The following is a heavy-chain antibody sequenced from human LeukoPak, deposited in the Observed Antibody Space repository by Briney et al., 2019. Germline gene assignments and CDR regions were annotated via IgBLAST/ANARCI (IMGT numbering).Heavy chain of an antibody. CDR1: GITFSSFA. V-gene: IGHV3-23*01. CDR3: AKDCHWNYDCASPFDY. Sequence: PGGSLRLSCAASGITFSSFAMSWVRQAPGKGLEWVSAISGSGGSTYYADSVKGRFTISRDNSKNTLYLQMNSLRAEDTAVYYCAKDCHWNYDCASPFDYWGQGTLVTVSS. D-gene: IGHD1-7*01. CDR2: ISGSGGST. J-gene: IGHJ4*02.